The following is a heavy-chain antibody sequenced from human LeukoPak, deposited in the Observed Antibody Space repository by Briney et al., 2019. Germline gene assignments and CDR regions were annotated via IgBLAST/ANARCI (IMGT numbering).Heavy chain of an antibody. D-gene: IGHD6-19*01. CDR3: ARGKGRWLVKGHYYYYMDV. CDR2: ISSSGSTI. Sequence: GGSLRLSCAASGFTFSSYEMNWVRQAPGKGLEWVSYISSSGSTIYYADSVKGRFTISRDNAKNSLYLQMNSLRAEDTAVYYCARGKGRWLVKGHYYYYMDVWGKGTTVTISS. CDR1: GFTFSSYE. V-gene: IGHV3-48*03. J-gene: IGHJ6*03.